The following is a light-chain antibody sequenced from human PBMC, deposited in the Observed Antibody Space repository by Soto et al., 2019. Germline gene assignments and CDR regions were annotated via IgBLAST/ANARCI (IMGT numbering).Light chain of an antibody. V-gene: IGKV1-27*01. J-gene: IGKJ1*01. CDR2: AAS. CDR3: QKYNNALGT. Sequence: DIQMTQSPSSLSASLGDRVTITCRASQGIANYLAWYQQKPGKVPKLLIHAASALQSGVPSRFSGSGSGTDFTLTISSLQPEDVATYYCQKYNNALGTFGQGTKVEIK. CDR1: QGIANY.